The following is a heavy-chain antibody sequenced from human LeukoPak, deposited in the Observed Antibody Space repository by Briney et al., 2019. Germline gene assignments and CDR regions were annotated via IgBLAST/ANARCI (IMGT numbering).Heavy chain of an antibody. CDR2: IYYSGST. CDR3: ARTHRSGFSFDY. Sequence: PSETLSLTCTVSGGSISSYYWSWIRQPPGKGLEWIGYIYYSGSTNYNPSLKSRVTISVDTSKNQFSLKLSSVTAVDTAVYYCARTHRSGFSFDYWGQGILVTVSS. V-gene: IGHV4-59*12. CDR1: GGSISSYY. D-gene: IGHD6-19*01. J-gene: IGHJ4*02.